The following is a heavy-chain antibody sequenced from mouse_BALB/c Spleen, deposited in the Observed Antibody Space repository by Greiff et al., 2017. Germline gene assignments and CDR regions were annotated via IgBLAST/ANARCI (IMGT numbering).Heavy chain of an antibody. D-gene: IGHD2-13*01. CDR1: GYTFTSYW. CDR3: ARLTGYAMDY. CDR2: IYPGDGDT. V-gene: IGHV1-87*01. J-gene: IGHJ4*01. Sequence: QVQLKQSGAELARPGASVKLSCKASGYTFTSYWMQWVKQRPGQGLEWIGAIYPGDGDTRYTQKFKGKATLTADKSSSTAYMQLSSLASEDSAVYYCARLTGYAMDYWGQGTSVTVSS.